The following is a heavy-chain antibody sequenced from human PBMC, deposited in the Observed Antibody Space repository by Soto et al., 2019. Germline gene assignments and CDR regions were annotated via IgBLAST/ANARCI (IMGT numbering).Heavy chain of an antibody. CDR1: GFTFSSYA. V-gene: IGHV3-23*01. J-gene: IGHJ4*02. Sequence: EVQLLESGGGLVQPGGSLRLSCAASGFTFSSYAMSWVRQAPGKGLEWVSAISGSGDNTYYADSVKGRFTISRGNPKNTLYMKMKGLRAEETAVYYCAKVGTYGDSGVGNWGQGPLVTVSS. CDR3: AKVGTYGDSGVGN. D-gene: IGHD4-17*01. CDR2: ISGSGDNT.